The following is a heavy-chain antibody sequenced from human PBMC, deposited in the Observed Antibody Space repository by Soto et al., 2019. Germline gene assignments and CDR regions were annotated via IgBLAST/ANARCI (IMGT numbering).Heavy chain of an antibody. J-gene: IGHJ6*02. D-gene: IGHD3-22*01. CDR3: AGGDYYHSSGYYFYYYTMDV. V-gene: IGHV4-39*01. CDR2: VYYGGST. CDR1: GGSISSSSYY. Sequence: QLHLQESGPGLVKPSETLSLTCTVSGGSISSSSYYWGWIRQPPGKGLEWIGNVYYGGSTYYNPSLKPRVTISVETSKSQFSLKLSSVTAADTAVYYCAGGDYYHSSGYYFYYYTMDVWGQGTTVTVSS.